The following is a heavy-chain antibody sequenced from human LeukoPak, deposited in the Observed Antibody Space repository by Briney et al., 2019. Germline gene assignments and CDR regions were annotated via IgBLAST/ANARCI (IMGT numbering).Heavy chain of an antibody. CDR2: ISGSGGTT. J-gene: IGHJ5*02. CDR1: GFTFSGYA. Sequence: GSLRLSCAASGFTFSGYAMSWVRPAPGKGLEWVSTISGSGGTTYYADSVKGRFAISRDNSKNTLYLQMNSLRVEDTAVYYCAKRDXXXFFDPWGQGTMVTVSS. D-gene: IGHD5-24*01. CDR3: AKRDXXXFFDP. V-gene: IGHV3-23*01.